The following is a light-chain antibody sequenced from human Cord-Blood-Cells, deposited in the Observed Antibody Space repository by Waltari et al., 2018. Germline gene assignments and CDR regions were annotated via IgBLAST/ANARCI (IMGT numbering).Light chain of an antibody. CDR3: QQYYSTPPT. CDR2: WAS. CDR1: QSVLYSSNNKND. J-gene: IGKJ1*01. V-gene: IGKV4-1*01. Sequence: DIVMTQSPDSLAVSLGERATINCKSSQSVLYSSNNKNDLAWYQQKPGQPPKLLIYWASTRESGVPDRFSGGGSGTDFTLTISSLQAEDVAVYYCQQYYSTPPTFGQGTKVEIK.